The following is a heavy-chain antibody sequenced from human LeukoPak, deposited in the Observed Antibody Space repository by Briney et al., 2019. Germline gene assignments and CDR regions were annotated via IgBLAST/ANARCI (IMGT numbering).Heavy chain of an antibody. V-gene: IGHV4-59*08. Sequence: SETLSLTCTVSGGSISSYYWSWIRQPPGKGLEWIGYIYYSGSTNYNPSLKSRVTISVDTSKNQFSLKLSSVTAADTAVCYCTRHAQTYYYGMDVWGQGTTVTVSS. CDR1: GGSISSYY. CDR3: TRHAQTYYYGMDV. J-gene: IGHJ6*02. CDR2: IYYSGST.